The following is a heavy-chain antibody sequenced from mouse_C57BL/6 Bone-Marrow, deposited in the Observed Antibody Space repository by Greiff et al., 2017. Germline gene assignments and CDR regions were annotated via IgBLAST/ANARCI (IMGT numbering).Heavy chain of an antibody. CDR2: IDPSDSYT. J-gene: IGHJ1*03. V-gene: IGHV1-50*01. CDR1: GYTFTSYW. Sequence: VQLQQPGAELVKPGASVKLSCKASGYTFTSYWMKWVKQRPGQGLEWIGEIDPSDSYTTYNQKFKGKATVTVDTASSTAYVQLSSQTSVDSAVDYCTSYIERSYWYFGVWYTDTTVSVSS. CDR3: TSYIERSYWYFGV.